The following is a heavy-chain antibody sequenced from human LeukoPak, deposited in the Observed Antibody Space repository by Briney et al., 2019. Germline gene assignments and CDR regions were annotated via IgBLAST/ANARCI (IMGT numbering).Heavy chain of an antibody. V-gene: IGHV1-46*01. D-gene: IGHD1-26*01. CDR3: ARVLGVGGATT. Sequence: KVSCKASGYTLTDYYLHWVRQAPGQGLEWMGIINPSGGSTSYAQKFQGRVTMTRDTSTSTVYMELSSLRSEDTAVYYCARVLGVGGATTWGQGTLVTVSS. J-gene: IGHJ5*02. CDR1: GYTLTDYY. CDR2: INPSGGST.